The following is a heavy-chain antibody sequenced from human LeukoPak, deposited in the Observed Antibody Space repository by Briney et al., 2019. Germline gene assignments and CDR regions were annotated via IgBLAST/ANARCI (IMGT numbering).Heavy chain of an antibody. J-gene: IGHJ4*02. D-gene: IGHD3-22*01. CDR2: INPNSGGT. CDR3: ARAFDSSGYYDY. Sequence: ASVKVSCKASGYPFTGYYMHWVRQAPGQGLEWMGWINPNSGGTNYAQKFQGRVTMTRATSISTAYMELSRLRSDDTAVYYCARAFDSSGYYDYWGQGTLVTVSS. V-gene: IGHV1-2*02. CDR1: GYPFTGYY.